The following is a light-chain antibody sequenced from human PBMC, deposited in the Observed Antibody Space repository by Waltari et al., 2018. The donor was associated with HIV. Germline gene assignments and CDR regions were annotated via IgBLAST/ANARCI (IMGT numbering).Light chain of an antibody. CDR2: EVS. J-gene: IGLJ3*02. V-gene: IGLV2-14*01. CDR3: SSLTNSATISLL. CDR1: SSDIGYYNY. Sequence: QFALTQPASVSGSPGQSITISCTGTSSDIGYYNYVSWYQQHPGKAPKLMIYEVSNRPSWVSNRFSGSNAGNTASLTISGLEAEDEADYCCSSLTNSATISLLFGGGTKLTVL.